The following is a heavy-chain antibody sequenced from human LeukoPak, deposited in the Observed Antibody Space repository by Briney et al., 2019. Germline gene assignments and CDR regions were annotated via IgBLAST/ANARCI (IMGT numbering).Heavy chain of an antibody. CDR3: VRGSSGNVVRGVAWAWFDP. Sequence: GGSLRLPCVASGFTFRNYWMTWVRQAPGKGLEWVANIKPDGSEKYYVDSVRGRFTISRDNAKDSLYLQMNGLRAEDTAVYYCVRGSSGNVVRGVAWAWFDPWGQGTLVTVSS. D-gene: IGHD3-10*01. CDR1: GFTFRNYW. J-gene: IGHJ5*02. CDR2: IKPDGSEK. V-gene: IGHV3-7*05.